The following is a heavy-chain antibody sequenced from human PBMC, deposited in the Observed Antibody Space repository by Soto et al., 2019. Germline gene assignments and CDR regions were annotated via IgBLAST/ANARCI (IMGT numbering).Heavy chain of an antibody. V-gene: IGHV1-46*01. CDR3: ARRTMGRPLVRNYYYGMDV. D-gene: IGHD6-6*01. CDR2: INPSGGST. CDR1: GYTFTSYY. J-gene: IGHJ6*02. Sequence: QVQLVQSGAEVKKPGASVKVSCKASGYTFTSYYMHWVRQAPGQWLEWMGIINPSGGSTSYAQKSQGSVNMTRDTSTSPVYMELGSLRSDDTAVYYCARRTMGRPLVRNYYYGMDVWGQGTTVTVSS.